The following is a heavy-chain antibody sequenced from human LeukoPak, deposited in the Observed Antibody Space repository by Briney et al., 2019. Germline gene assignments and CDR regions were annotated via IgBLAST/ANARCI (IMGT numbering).Heavy chain of an antibody. CDR3: ARDRGTTATTVTTN. CDR1: GYTFTSYG. D-gene: IGHD4-17*01. V-gene: IGHV1-18*01. Sequence: GASVKVSCKASGYTFTSYGISWVRQAPGQGLEWMGWISAYNGNTNYAQKLQGRVTMATDTSTSTAYMELRSLKSDDTAVYYCARDRGTTATTVTTNWGQGTLVTVSS. CDR2: ISAYNGNT. J-gene: IGHJ4*02.